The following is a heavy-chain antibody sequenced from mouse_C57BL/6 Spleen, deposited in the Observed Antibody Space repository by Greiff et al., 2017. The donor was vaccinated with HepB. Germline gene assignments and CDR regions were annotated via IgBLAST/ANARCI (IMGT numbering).Heavy chain of an antibody. V-gene: IGHV3-6*01. Sequence: EVKLMESGPGLVKPSQSLSLTCSVTGYSITSGYYWNWIRQFPGNKLEWMGYISYDGSNNYNPSLKNRISITRDTSKNQFFLKLNSVTTEDTATYYCARAGGSSYVWYFDVWGTGTTVTVSS. CDR1: GYSITSGYY. J-gene: IGHJ1*03. CDR3: ARAGGSSYVWYFDV. D-gene: IGHD1-1*01. CDR2: ISYDGSN.